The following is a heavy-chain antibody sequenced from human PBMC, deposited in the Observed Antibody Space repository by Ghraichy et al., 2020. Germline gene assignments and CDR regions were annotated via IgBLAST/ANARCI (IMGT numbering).Heavy chain of an antibody. V-gene: IGHV5-51*01. CDR1: GYIFSSYW. CDR3: ARGISVVRGIKYYGMDV. Sequence: GESLNISCKGSGYIFSSYWIGWVRQMPGKGLEWMGLIYPGDSNIIYSPSFQGQVTISVDKSISTAYLPWSSLKASDTALYYCARGISVVRGIKYYGMDVWGQGTTVTVSS. D-gene: IGHD3-10*01. CDR2: IYPGDSNI. J-gene: IGHJ6*02.